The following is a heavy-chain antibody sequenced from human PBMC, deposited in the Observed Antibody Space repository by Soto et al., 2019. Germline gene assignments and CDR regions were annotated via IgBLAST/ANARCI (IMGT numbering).Heavy chain of an antibody. Sequence: SETLSLTCTVSGGSISSSSYYWGWIRQPPGKGLEWIGSIYYSGSTYYNPSLKSRVTISVDTSKNQFSLKLSSVTAADTAVYYCATSSIADRPQLNYYYYGMDVWGQGTTVTVSS. CDR2: IYYSGST. CDR3: ATSSIADRPQLNYYYYGMDV. V-gene: IGHV4-39*01. D-gene: IGHD6-6*01. CDR1: GGSISSSSYY. J-gene: IGHJ6*02.